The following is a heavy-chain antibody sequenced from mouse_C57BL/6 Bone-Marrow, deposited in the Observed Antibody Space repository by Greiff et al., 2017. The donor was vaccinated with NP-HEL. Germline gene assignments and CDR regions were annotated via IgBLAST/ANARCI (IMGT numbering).Heavy chain of an antibody. CDR2: INPGSGGT. CDR3: ARRRSYAMDY. Sequence: VQLQQSGAELVRPGTSVTVSCKASGYAFTNYLIEWVKQRPGQGLEWIGVINPGSGGTNYNEKFKGKATLTADKSSSTAYMQLSSLTSEDSAVYFCARRRSYAMDYWGQGTSVTVSS. CDR1: GYAFTNYL. V-gene: IGHV1-54*01. J-gene: IGHJ4*01.